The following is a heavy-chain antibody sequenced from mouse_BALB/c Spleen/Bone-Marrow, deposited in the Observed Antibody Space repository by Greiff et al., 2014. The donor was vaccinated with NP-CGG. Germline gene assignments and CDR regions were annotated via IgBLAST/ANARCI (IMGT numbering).Heavy chain of an antibody. CDR2: VSTGSTII. J-gene: IGHJ2*01. V-gene: IGHV5-17*02. D-gene: IGHD2-1*01. CDR1: GFTFSNFG. Sequence: EVQGVESGGGLVQPGGSRKLSCAASGFTFSNFGMHWFRQSPEKGLEWVAFVSTGSTIIYYADTVKGRFTISRDNPENTLFLQMTSLRSEDTAIYYCARSHLYGNYFDYWGQGTTLTVSS. CDR3: ARSHLYGNYFDY.